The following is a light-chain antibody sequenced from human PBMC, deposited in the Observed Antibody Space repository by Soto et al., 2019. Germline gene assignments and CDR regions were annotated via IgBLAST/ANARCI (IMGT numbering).Light chain of an antibody. CDR1: QRVSSSY. Sequence: EIVLTQSPGTLSLSPGERATLSCRASQRVSSSYXAWYQQKPGQAPRLLIYGASTRATGIPDRFSGSGSGTDFTLTISRLEPEDFAVYFCQRYGSSPPFTFGQGTKVEI. CDR3: QRYGSSPPFT. V-gene: IGKV3-20*01. J-gene: IGKJ2*01. CDR2: GAS.